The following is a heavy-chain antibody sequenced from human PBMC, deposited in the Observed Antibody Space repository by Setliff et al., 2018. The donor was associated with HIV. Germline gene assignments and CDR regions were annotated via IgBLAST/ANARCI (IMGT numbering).Heavy chain of an antibody. V-gene: IGHV4-38-2*02. D-gene: IGHD7-27*01. CDR1: GYSINSHYF. J-gene: IGHJ4*02. CDR3: VRGSTVWAFAH. Sequence: SETLSLTCSVSGYSINSHYFWGWIRQPPGKGLEWSGSIYYVGYTYYQPSLKSRVTISVDTSKNQFSLKLSSVTAADTAVYYCVRGSTVWAFAHWGQGALVTVSS. CDR2: IYYVGYT.